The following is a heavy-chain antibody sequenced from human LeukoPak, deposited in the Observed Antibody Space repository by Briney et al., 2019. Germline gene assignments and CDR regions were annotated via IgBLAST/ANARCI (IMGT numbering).Heavy chain of an antibody. CDR2: ISYDGSNK. CDR1: RFSLTSYA. J-gene: IGHJ4*02. V-gene: IGHV3-30-3*01. CDR3: ARREPAAINPFDYYY. Sequence: PGRSLRLSCAPSRFSLTSYAMLWVGQAPGKGLEWVAVISYDGSNKYYADSVKGRFTISRDNSKNTLYLQMNSLRAEDTAVYYCARREPAAINPFDYYYWGQGTLVTVSS. D-gene: IGHD2-2*01.